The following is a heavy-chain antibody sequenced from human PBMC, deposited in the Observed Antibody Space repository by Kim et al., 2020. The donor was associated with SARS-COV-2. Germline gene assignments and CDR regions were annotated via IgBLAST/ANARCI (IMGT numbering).Heavy chain of an antibody. D-gene: IGHD4-17*01. Sequence: YAQKFQGRVTITADESTSTAYMELSSLRSEDTAVYYCARVYGVRYNWFDPWGQGTLVTVSS. V-gene: IGHV1-69*01. CDR3: ARVYGVRYNWFDP. J-gene: IGHJ5*02.